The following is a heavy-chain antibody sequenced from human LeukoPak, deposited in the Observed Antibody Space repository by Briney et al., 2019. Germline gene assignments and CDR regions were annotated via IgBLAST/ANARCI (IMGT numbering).Heavy chain of an antibody. D-gene: IGHD1-26*01. CDR2: IYYSGST. J-gene: IGHJ3*02. CDR1: GGSISSSSYY. V-gene: IGHV4-39*07. CDR3: ARFAVPESIVGARGAFDI. Sequence: SETLSLTCTVSGGSISSSSYYWGWIRQPPGKGLEWIGSIYYSGSTYYNPSLKSRVTISVDTSKNQFSLKLSSVTAADTAVYYCARFAVPESIVGARGAFDIWGQGTMVTVSS.